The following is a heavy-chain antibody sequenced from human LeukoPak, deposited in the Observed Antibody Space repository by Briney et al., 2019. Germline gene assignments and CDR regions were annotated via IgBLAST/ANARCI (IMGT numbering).Heavy chain of an antibody. CDR3: ARDGYSGNDGL. D-gene: IGHD5-12*01. CDR2: IYHSGST. V-gene: IGHV4-59*01. J-gene: IGHJ4*02. CDR1: GVSISSYY. Sequence: PSETLSLTCTVSGVSISSYYWSWIRQPPGKGLEWIGYIYHSGSTKYNPSLKSRVTISVDTSKNQFSLKLSSVPAADTAVYYCARDGYSGNDGLWGQGSLVTVSS.